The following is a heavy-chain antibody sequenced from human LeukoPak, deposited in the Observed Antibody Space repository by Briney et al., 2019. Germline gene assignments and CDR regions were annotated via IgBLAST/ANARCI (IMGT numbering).Heavy chain of an antibody. Sequence: PGGSLRLSCAASGVTFSSYGMHWVRQAPGKGLEWVALISSDGNDKLYGDSVKGRFTISRDDSKSTLYLQMNSLRAEDTALYYCAKDKAPYDSSGYYNTWGQGTLVTVSS. CDR1: GVTFSSYG. CDR3: AKDKAPYDSSGYYNT. D-gene: IGHD3-22*01. V-gene: IGHV3-30*18. J-gene: IGHJ5*02. CDR2: ISSDGNDK.